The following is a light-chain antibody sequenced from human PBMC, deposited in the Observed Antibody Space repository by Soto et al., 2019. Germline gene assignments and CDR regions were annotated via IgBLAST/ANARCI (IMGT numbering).Light chain of an antibody. J-gene: IGKJ3*01. CDR3: QHYHSPPFT. Sequence: DIQMTQSQSSLSAFVGDSVTFTCRASQGISNYLAWYHKKPGKVPKLLVYAASTMQSGVPSRFSGSGSGTEFTLTIRSLQPEDVGTYYCQHYHSPPFTFDPGPKLEI. CDR1: QGISNY. CDR2: AAS. V-gene: IGKV1-27*01.